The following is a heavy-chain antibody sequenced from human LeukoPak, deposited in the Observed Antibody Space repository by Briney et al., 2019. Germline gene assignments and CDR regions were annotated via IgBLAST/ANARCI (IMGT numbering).Heavy chain of an antibody. CDR1: GYRFTTYW. J-gene: IGHJ4*02. V-gene: IGHV5-10-1*01. Sequence: GESLRISCQVSGYRFTTYWITWVRQMPGKGLEWMGRIDPSTSYTKYSPSFQGHITITADKSINTAYLQWSSLKASDTAMYYCARRGDGYNLNFDYWGQGTLVTVSS. CDR3: ARRGDGYNLNFDY. CDR2: IDPSTSYT. D-gene: IGHD5-24*01.